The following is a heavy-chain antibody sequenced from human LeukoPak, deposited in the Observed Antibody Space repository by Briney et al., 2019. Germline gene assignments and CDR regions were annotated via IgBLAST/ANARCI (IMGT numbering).Heavy chain of an antibody. J-gene: IGHJ6*03. Sequence: GGSLRLSCVGSGFSFSGNSMNWVRQAPGKGLEWVSGISRTSTYIYYADSVQGRFTISRDNAKNSLYLQMNSLRAEDTAVYYCAKGSPARVYYYYYMDAWGKGTTATVSS. CDR2: ISRTSTYI. D-gene: IGHD6-6*01. V-gene: IGHV3-21*04. CDR3: AKGSPARVYYYYYMDA. CDR1: GFSFSGNS.